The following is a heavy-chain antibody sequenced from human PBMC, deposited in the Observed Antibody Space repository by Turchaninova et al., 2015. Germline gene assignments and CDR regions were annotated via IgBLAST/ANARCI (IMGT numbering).Heavy chain of an antibody. D-gene: IGHD2-2*03. J-gene: IGHJ5*01. V-gene: IGHV3-15*01. CDR2: ITSKGAGETT. CDR3: AWIGLHWLDS. CDR1: GLIFTDAW. Sequence: GGGLVKPGGSLRLSCAASGLIFTDAWMSWVRQAPGKGLEWVARITSKGAGETTDYAAPVKGRFTISRDDSTNTIYLQMYNLKTEDTAVSSFAWIGLHWLDSWGQGTLVTVSS.